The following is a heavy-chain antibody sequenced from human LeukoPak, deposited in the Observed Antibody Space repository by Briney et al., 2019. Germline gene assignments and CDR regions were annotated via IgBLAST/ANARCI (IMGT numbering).Heavy chain of an antibody. CDR2: INQDGSEK. Sequence: GGSLRLSCAASGFSFSSYWMSWVRQAPGKGLEWVANINQDGSEKSYVDSVKGRFTISRDNTKNSLYLQMNSLRAEDTAVYFCASQVGRIAAADYWGQGTLVTVSS. CDR1: GFSFSSYW. V-gene: IGHV3-7*01. J-gene: IGHJ4*02. D-gene: IGHD6-13*01. CDR3: ASQVGRIAAADY.